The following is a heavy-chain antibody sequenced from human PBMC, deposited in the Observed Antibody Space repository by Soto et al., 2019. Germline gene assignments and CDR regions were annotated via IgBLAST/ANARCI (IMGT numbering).Heavy chain of an antibody. CDR2: ISANGDTI. CDR3: AKDMKWGGMTTIHYFDS. Sequence: PGGSLRLSCVASGFTVDDNAMHWVRQAPGKGLEWVSGISANGDTIDYADSVKGRFTISRDNAKNSLFLQMNSLRPEDTALYYCAKDMKWGGMTTIHYFDSWGQGTQVTVSS. J-gene: IGHJ4*02. V-gene: IGHV3-9*01. CDR1: GFTVDDNA. D-gene: IGHD4-17*01.